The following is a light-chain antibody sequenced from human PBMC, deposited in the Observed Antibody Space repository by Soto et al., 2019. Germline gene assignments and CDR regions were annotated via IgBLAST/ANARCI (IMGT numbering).Light chain of an antibody. V-gene: IGKV3D-20*02. J-gene: IGKJ5*01. CDR1: QTFSNSF. CDR2: GAS. CDR3: QQRSNWIT. Sequence: EIVLTQSPGTLSLSPWERATLSFRASQTFSNSFLSWFQPIPGQAPRLLIYGASMRATGIPDRFSDSGSGTDFTLTISRLEPEDFAVYYCQQRSNWITFGQGTRLEI.